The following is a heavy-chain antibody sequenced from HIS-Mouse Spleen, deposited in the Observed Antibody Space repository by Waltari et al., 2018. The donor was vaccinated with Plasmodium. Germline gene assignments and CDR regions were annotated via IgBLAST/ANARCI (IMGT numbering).Heavy chain of an antibody. Sequence: QVQLQESGPGLVKPSETLSLTCTVSGGSISSYYWSWIRQPPGKGLEWSGYIYYSGSTNYNPSLKSRVTISVDTSKNQFSLKLSSVTAADTAVYYCARLRYSYGYFDYWGKGTLVTVSS. D-gene: IGHD5-18*01. CDR2: IYYSGST. V-gene: IGHV4-59*08. CDR1: GGSISSYY. J-gene: IGHJ4*02. CDR3: ARLRYSYGYFDY.